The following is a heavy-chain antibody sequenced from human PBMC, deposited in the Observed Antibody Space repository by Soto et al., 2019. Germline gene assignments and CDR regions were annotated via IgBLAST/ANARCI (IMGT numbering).Heavy chain of an antibody. D-gene: IGHD2-21*02. Sequence: GESLKISCKGSGYSFTSYWIAWVRQMPGKGLEWMGIISPADSDTKYSPSFQGQVTISADKSISTASLQWSSLKASDTAMYYCARLIGVVTASYYFDYWGLGTLVTVSS. CDR2: ISPADSDT. J-gene: IGHJ4*02. V-gene: IGHV5-51*01. CDR1: GYSFTSYW. CDR3: ARLIGVVTASYYFDY.